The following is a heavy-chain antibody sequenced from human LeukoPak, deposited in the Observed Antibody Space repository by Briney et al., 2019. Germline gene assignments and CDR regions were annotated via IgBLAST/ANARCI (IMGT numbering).Heavy chain of an antibody. D-gene: IGHD3-10*01. Sequence: SETLSLTSTVSGGSVSSGSYYWSWIRQPPGKGLEWIGYIYYSGSTNYNPSLKSRVTISVDTSKNQFSLKLSSVTAADTAVYYCARVTMVQGVNIGYYYYMDVWGKGTTVTVSS. V-gene: IGHV4-61*01. CDR1: GGSVSSGSYY. CDR2: IYYSGST. CDR3: ARVTMVQGVNIGYYYYMDV. J-gene: IGHJ6*03.